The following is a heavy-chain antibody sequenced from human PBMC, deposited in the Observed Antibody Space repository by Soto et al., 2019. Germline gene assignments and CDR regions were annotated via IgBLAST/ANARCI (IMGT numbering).Heavy chain of an antibody. CDR3: TKGDSSGYFDPSTGYSTPDH. CDR2: ITTSDDIT. D-gene: IGHD3-3*01. V-gene: IGHV3-23*01. Sequence: DVQLFESGGGLVEPGESLRLSCAASGFIFKDVAMSWVRQAPGKGLEWVSTITTSDDITYSADSVRGRFTISRDNSANTLFLQMSSLRGDDTATYYCTKGDSSGYFDPSTGYSTPDHWGQGTLVTVSS. CDR1: GFIFKDVA. J-gene: IGHJ5*02.